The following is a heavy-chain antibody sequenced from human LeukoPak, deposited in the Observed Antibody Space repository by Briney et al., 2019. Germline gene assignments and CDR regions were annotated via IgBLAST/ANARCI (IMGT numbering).Heavy chain of an antibody. V-gene: IGHV3-21*01. D-gene: IGHD2-8*01. Sequence: GGSLRLSCAASGFTFSSYSMNWVRQAPGKGLEWVSSINTNSRYMYYAGSVKGRFTISRDNAKNSLYLQMNSLRAEDTALYYCARGVYAFDIWGQGTLITVSS. CDR1: GFTFSSYS. CDR2: INTNSRYM. J-gene: IGHJ3*02. CDR3: ARGVYAFDI.